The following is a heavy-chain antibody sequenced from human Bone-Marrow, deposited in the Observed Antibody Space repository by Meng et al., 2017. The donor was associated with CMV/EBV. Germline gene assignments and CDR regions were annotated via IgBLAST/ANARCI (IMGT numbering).Heavy chain of an antibody. Sequence: GGSLKISCAASGFPFSSYWMSWVRQTPGKGLEWVANIKEDGSEKHYLDSVKGRFTISRDNAKNSLYLQMKTLRAEDTAVYFCARGPPAVLRLLEWLDFAWFEPWGQGTLVTVSS. CDR3: ARGPPAVLRLLEWLDFAWFEP. V-gene: IGHV3-7*01. CDR2: IKEDGSEK. CDR1: GFPFSSYW. D-gene: IGHD3-3*01. J-gene: IGHJ5*02.